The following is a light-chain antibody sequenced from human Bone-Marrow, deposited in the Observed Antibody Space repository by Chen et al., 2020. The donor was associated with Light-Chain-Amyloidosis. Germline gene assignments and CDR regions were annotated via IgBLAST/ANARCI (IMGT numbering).Light chain of an antibody. V-gene: IGLV6-57*01. CDR3: QSYQGSSQGV. Sequence: NLLLTQTQSVSECPGKSVIISCTRSSGSIATNYVQWYQQRPGSSPTTVIYEDDQRPSGVPDRFSGSIDRSSNSASLTISGLKTEDEADYYCQSYQGSSQGVFGGGTKLTVL. CDR2: EDD. CDR1: SGSIATNY. J-gene: IGLJ3*02.